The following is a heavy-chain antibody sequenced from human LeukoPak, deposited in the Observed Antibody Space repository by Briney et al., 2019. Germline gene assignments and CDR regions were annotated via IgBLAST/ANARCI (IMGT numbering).Heavy chain of an antibody. Sequence: PGGSLRLFCAASGFTFRNYCLGWVRQAPGKGLEWVANIIQDGSQKYHVDSVKGRLSISRDNAKNSLYLQMNSLGAEDTAMYYCARIGSETYHDAFDLWGQGTMVTVFS. J-gene: IGHJ3*01. CDR1: GFTFRNYC. CDR3: ARIGSETYHDAFDL. CDR2: IIQDGSQK. V-gene: IGHV3-7*03. D-gene: IGHD3-10*01.